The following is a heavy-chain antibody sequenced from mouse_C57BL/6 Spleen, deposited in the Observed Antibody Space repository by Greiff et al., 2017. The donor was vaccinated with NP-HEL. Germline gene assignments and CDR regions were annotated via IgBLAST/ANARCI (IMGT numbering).Heavy chain of an antibody. V-gene: IGHV1-19*01. Sequence: VQLQQSGPVLVKPGASVKMSCKASGYTFTDYYMNWVKQSHGKSLEWIGVINPYNGGTSYNQKFKGKATLTVDKSSSTAYMELNSLTSEDSAVYYCAREDDYDGVSFAYWGQGTLVTVSA. CDR2: INPYNGGT. D-gene: IGHD2-4*01. CDR3: AREDDYDGVSFAY. CDR1: GYTFTDYY. J-gene: IGHJ3*01.